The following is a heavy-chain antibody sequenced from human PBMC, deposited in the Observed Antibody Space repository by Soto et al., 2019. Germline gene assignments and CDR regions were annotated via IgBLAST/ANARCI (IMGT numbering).Heavy chain of an antibody. Sequence: SETLSLTCAVYGGFFSGYYWSWIRQPPGKGLEWIGEINHSGSTNYNPSLKSRVTISVDTSKNQFSLKLSSVTAADTAVYYCARIWYYDYVWGSYRPNWFDPWGQGTLVTVSS. CDR3: ARIWYYDYVWGSYRPNWFDP. V-gene: IGHV4-34*01. CDR1: GGFFSGYY. CDR2: INHSGST. J-gene: IGHJ5*02. D-gene: IGHD3-16*02.